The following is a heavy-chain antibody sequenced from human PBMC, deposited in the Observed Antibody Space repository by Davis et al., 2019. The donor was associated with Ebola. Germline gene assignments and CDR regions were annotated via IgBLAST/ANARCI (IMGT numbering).Heavy chain of an antibody. V-gene: IGHV3-7*03. CDR2: IDEDGTYT. Sequence: GESLKISCEASGITFRNLWMSWVRQAPGKGLEWVALIDEDGTYTFHADSVKGRFSISRDNAENSLYLQMNSLRGEDTAVYYCTSGASCPHWGQGTLVTVSS. D-gene: IGHD2-2*01. J-gene: IGHJ4*02. CDR1: GITFRNLW. CDR3: TSGASCPH.